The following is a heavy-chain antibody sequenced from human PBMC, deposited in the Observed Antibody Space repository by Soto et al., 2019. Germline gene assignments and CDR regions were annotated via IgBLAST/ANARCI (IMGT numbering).Heavy chain of an antibody. CDR1: GGSISGYY. D-gene: IGHD1-26*01. Sequence: QVQLQESGPGLVKPSETLSLTCTVSGGSISGYYWTWMRQSPGKGLEWIGYFYSSANTKYNPSLKSRATISGDTSKIQFSLNLTSVTAADTAVYYCAIDLLHGDYYYGMDVWGQGTTVTVS. CDR2: FYSSANT. J-gene: IGHJ6*02. V-gene: IGHV4-59*01. CDR3: AIDLLHGDYYYGMDV.